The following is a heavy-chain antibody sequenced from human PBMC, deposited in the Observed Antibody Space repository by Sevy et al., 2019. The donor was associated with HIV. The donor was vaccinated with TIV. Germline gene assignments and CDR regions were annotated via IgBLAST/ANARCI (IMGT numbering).Heavy chain of an antibody. Sequence: LETLSLTCTVSGGSISSYYWSWIRQPPGKGLEWIGYIYYSGSTNYNPSLKSRVTISVDTSKNQFSLKLSSVTAADTAVYYCARQSIREGGFDYWGQGTLVTVSS. CDR3: ARQSIREGGFDY. V-gene: IGHV4-59*08. CDR1: GGSISSYY. J-gene: IGHJ4*02. CDR2: IYYSGST. D-gene: IGHD3-16*01.